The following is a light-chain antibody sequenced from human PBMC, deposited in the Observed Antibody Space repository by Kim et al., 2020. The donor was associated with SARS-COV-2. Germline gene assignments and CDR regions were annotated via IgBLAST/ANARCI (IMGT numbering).Light chain of an antibody. CDR3: QQYGSSSYT. J-gene: IGKJ2*01. V-gene: IGKV3-20*01. CDR1: QSVSSNY. CDR2: GAS. Sequence: LSPGESATLSCRASQSVSSNYLAWYQQKPGQAPRLLIYGASSRATGIPDMISGSGSGTDFTLTISRLEPEDFAVYYCQQYGSSSYTFGQGTKLEI.